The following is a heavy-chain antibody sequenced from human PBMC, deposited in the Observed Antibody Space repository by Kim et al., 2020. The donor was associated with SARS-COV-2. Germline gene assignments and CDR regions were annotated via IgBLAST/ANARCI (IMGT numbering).Heavy chain of an antibody. D-gene: IGHD1-26*01. CDR3: ATTPYSGSHEARDY. CDR2: FDPEDGET. CDR1: GYTLTELS. J-gene: IGHJ4*02. V-gene: IGHV1-24*01. Sequence: ASVKVSCKVSGYTLTELSMHWVRQAPGKGLEWMGGFDPEDGETIYAQKFQGRVTMTEDTSTDTAYMELSSLRSEDTAVYYCATTPYSGSHEARDYWGQGTLVTVSS.